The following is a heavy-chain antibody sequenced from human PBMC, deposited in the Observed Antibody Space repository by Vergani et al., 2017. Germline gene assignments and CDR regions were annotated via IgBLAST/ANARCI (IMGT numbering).Heavy chain of an antibody. V-gene: IGHV3-23*01. Sequence: EVQLLESGGGLVQPGGSLRLSCAASGFTFSSYAMSWVRQAPGKGLEWVSAISGSGGSTYYADSVKGRFTISRDNSKNTLYLQMNSLRAEDSAVYYCAKDRYSGYDLGCVDYWGQGTLVTVSS. CDR1: GFTFSSYA. CDR3: AKDRYSGYDLGCVDY. D-gene: IGHD5-12*01. CDR2: ISGSGGST. J-gene: IGHJ4*02.